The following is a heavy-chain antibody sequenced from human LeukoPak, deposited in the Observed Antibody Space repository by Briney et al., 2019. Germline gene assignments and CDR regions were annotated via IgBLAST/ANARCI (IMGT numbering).Heavy chain of an antibody. CDR3: AREVRHSYGLDAFDI. CDR1: GYTFTSYY. CDR2: INPSGGST. Sequence: ASVKVSCKASGYTFTSYYMHWVRQAPGQGLEWMGIINPSGGSTSYAQKFQGRVTMTRDTSTSTVYMELSSLRSEDTAVYYCAREVRHSYGLDAFDIWGQGTMVTVSS. D-gene: IGHD5-18*01. J-gene: IGHJ3*02. V-gene: IGHV1-46*01.